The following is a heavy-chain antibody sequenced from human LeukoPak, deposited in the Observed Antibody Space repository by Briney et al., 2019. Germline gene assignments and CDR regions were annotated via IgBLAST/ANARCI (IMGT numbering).Heavy chain of an antibody. CDR1: GFTFSNYA. V-gene: IGHV3-23*01. CDR3: AGRVTGYSSGYVY. CDR2: ISGSAHKI. Sequence: GGSLRLSCVASGFTFSNYAMSWVRQAPEKGLDWVSVISGSAHKIRYADSVKGRFSISRDNSENTVYLQMNNLRAEDTSLYYCAGRVTGYSSGYVYWGQGTLVTVCS. J-gene: IGHJ4*02. D-gene: IGHD5-18*01.